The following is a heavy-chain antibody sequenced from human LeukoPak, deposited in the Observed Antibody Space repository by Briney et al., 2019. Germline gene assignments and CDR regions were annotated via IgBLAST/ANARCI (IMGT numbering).Heavy chain of an antibody. V-gene: IGHV1-69*05. J-gene: IGHJ4*02. D-gene: IGHD5-18*01. Sequence: ASVKVSCKASGGTFSSYAISWVRQAPGQGLEWMGRTIPIFGTANYAQKFQGRVTVTTDESTSTAYMELSSLRSEDTAVYYCATTRGNTAMVRDYYFDYWGQGTLVTVSS. CDR1: GGTFSSYA. CDR3: ATTRGNTAMVRDYYFDY. CDR2: TIPIFGTA.